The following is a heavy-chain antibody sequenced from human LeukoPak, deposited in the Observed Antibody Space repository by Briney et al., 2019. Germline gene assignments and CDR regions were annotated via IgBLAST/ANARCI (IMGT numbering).Heavy chain of an antibody. CDR1: GYTFTSYA. CDR3: ARDKIAVAAPLDY. V-gene: IGHV1-69*04. J-gene: IGHJ4*02. D-gene: IGHD6-19*01. CDR2: IIPILGIA. Sequence: GASVKVSCKASGYTFTSYAISWVRQAPGQGLEWMGRIIPILGIANYAQKFQGRVTITADKSTSTAYMELSSLRSEDTAVYYCARDKIAVAAPLDYWGQGTLVTVSS.